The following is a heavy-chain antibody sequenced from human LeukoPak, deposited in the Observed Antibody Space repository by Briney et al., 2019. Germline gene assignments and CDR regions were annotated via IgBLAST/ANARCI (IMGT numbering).Heavy chain of an antibody. CDR1: GFTFSSYG. CDR3: ARVTYDFWSSPTYYMDV. CDR2: IRYDGSNK. V-gene: IGHV3-30*02. Sequence: GGSLRLSCAASGFTFSSYGMHWVRQAPGKGLEWVAFIRYDGSNKYYVDSVKGRFTISRDNSKNTLYLQMNSLRAEDTAVYYCARVTYDFWSSPTYYMDVWGKGTTVTVSS. J-gene: IGHJ6*03. D-gene: IGHD3-3*01.